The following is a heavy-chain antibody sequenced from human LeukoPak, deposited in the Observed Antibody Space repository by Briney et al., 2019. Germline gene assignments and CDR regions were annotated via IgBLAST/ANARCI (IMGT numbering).Heavy chain of an antibody. CDR2: ISYDGSNK. Sequence: GGSLRLSCAASGFTFSNYVIHWVRQTPGEGLEWVAVISYDGSNKYYADVKGRFTISRDNSKSTLYLQINSLRAEDTAVFYCARDRDNENYFDYWGQGTLVTVSS. J-gene: IGHJ4*02. D-gene: IGHD2-15*01. V-gene: IGHV3-30*03. CDR3: ARDRDNENYFDY. CDR1: GFTFSNYV.